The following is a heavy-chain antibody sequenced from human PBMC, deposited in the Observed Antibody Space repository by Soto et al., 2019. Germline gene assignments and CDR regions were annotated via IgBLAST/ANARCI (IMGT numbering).Heavy chain of an antibody. V-gene: IGHV4-39*01. J-gene: IGHJ5*02. CDR1: GGSISSSSYY. Sequence: SETLSLTCTVSGGSISSSSYYWGWIRQPPGKGLEWIGSIYYSGSTYYNPSLKSRVTISVDTSKNQFSLKLSSVTAADTAVYYCALIAVAGKGGFDPWGQGTLVTVSS. CDR3: ALIAVAGKGGFDP. D-gene: IGHD6-19*01. CDR2: IYYSGST.